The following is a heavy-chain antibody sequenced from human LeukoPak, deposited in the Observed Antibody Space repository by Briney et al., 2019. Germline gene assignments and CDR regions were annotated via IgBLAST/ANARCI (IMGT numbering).Heavy chain of an antibody. CDR3: AREGSGHNYGASAG. Sequence: PSETLSLTCTVSGGSISSGDYYWSWIRQPPGKGLEWIGYIYYSGSTYYNPSLKSRVTISVDTSKNQFSLKLSSVTAADTAVYYCAREGSGHNYGASAGWGQGTLVTVSS. CDR1: GGSISSGDYY. J-gene: IGHJ4*02. V-gene: IGHV4-30-4*08. CDR2: IYYSGST. D-gene: IGHD5-18*01.